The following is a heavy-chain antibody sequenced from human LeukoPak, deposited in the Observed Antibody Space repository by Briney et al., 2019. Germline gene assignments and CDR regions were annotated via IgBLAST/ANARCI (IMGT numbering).Heavy chain of an antibody. Sequence: SETLSLTCAVYGGSFSGYYWSWIRQPPGKGLEWIGEINHSGSTNYNPSLKSRVTISVDTSKNQFSLKLSSVTAADTAVYYCARHPTKVTLVRGAPPRRNPSYYFDSWGQGTLVIVSS. CDR2: INHSGST. J-gene: IGHJ4*02. CDR1: GGSFSGYY. V-gene: IGHV4-34*01. D-gene: IGHD3-10*01. CDR3: ARHPTKVTLVRGAPPRRNPSYYFDS.